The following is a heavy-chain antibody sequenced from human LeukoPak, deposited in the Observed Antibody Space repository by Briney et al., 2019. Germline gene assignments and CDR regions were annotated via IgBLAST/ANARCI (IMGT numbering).Heavy chain of an antibody. V-gene: IGHV4-39*07. J-gene: IGHJ5*02. D-gene: IGHD3-22*01. CDR1: GGSISSSNYF. CDR2: IHHSGST. Sequence: SEALSLTCSVFGGSISSSNYFWGRIRQPPGKGLEWIGSIHHSGSTHFNPSLKSRVTMSVDTSKNQFSLKLSSVTAADTAVYFCARDLTFHHDIPGYFYWFDPWGQGTLVTVSS. CDR3: ARDLTFHHDIPGYFYWFDP.